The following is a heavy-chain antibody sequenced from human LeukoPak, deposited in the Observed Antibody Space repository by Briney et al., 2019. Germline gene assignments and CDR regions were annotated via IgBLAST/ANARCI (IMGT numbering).Heavy chain of an antibody. D-gene: IGHD2-2*01. Sequence: PGRSLRLSCAASAFTFSSYAMHWVRQAPGKGLEWVAVISYDGSNKYYADSVKGRFTISRDNSKNTLYLQMNSLRAEDTAVYYCARVRSPGIVVVPTARGYYFDYWGQGTLVTVSS. CDR3: ARVRSPGIVVVPTARGYYFDY. J-gene: IGHJ4*02. CDR2: ISYDGSNK. V-gene: IGHV3-30-3*01. CDR1: AFTFSSYA.